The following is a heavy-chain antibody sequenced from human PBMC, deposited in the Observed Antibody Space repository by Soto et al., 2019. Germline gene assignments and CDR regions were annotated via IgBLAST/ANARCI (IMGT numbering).Heavy chain of an antibody. Sequence: EVQLLESGGGLVQPGGSLRLSCAASGFTFSSYAMNWARQAPGKGLVWVSVISGSGGGTYYADSVKGRFTISRDNSKNPLYLQMNSLRAEDTAVYYCARRSSSWYFDYWGQGTLVTVSS. CDR3: ARRSSSWYFDY. CDR2: ISGSGGGT. D-gene: IGHD6-13*01. CDR1: GFTFSSYA. J-gene: IGHJ4*02. V-gene: IGHV3-23*01.